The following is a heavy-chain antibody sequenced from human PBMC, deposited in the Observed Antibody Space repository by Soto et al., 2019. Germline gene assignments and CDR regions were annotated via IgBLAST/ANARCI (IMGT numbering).Heavy chain of an antibody. J-gene: IGHJ4*02. D-gene: IGHD3-22*01. V-gene: IGHV1-18*01. CDR2: ISGYNGYT. CDR3: ARDRDYSHTDADVDY. Sequence: QVQLVQSGAQVRRPGTSVRISCTTSGYNFNTYGLIWVRQAPGQGLEWMGWISGYNGYTKYAQSLEDRVTLSTDTSTRTAFLELRNLRSGDTALYFCARDRDYSHTDADVDYWGQGTQVTVSS. CDR1: GYNFNTYG.